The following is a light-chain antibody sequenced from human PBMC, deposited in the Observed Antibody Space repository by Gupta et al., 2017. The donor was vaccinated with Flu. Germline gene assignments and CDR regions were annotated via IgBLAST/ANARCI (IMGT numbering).Light chain of an antibody. V-gene: IGLV3-1*01. J-gene: IGLJ2*01. CDR2: KDG. Sequence: PRKTASITCSGVGFENKYCCWYQQKPGQSPVLVVYKDGKRAAGMPGRFSGSNSGATATLTIRGTQAMDEDDYYCQAWDDITVVFGGGTKLTVL. CDR3: QAWDDITVV. CDR1: GFENKY.